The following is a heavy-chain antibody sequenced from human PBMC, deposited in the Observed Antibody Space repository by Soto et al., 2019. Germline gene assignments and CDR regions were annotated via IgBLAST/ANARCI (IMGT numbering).Heavy chain of an antibody. V-gene: IGHV3-7*05. CDR3: ARHSTTWFDY. CDR1: GFTSSSSW. D-gene: IGHD6-13*01. J-gene: IGHJ4*02. Sequence: GGSLRLSCAASGFTSSSSWMTWVRQAPGKGLEWVANIKQDGSEKYYVDSVRGRFTISRDNAKSSLYLQMNSLRADDTAVYYCARHSTTWFDYWGQGVLVTVSS. CDR2: IKQDGSEK.